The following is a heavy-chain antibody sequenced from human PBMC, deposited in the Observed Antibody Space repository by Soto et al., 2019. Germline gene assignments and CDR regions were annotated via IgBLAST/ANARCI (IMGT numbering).Heavy chain of an antibody. CDR3: ARVFPDYYDPRDAFDI. CDR1: GGSISSGDYY. D-gene: IGHD3-22*01. CDR2: IYYSGSP. Sequence: QVQLQESGPGLVKPSQTLSLTCTVSGGSISSGDYYWSWIRQPPGKGLEWIGYIYYSGSPYDNPSLKSRVTISVDTSKNQFSLKLSSVTAADTAVYYGARVFPDYYDPRDAFDIGGQGTMVTVSS. V-gene: IGHV4-30-4*01. J-gene: IGHJ3*02.